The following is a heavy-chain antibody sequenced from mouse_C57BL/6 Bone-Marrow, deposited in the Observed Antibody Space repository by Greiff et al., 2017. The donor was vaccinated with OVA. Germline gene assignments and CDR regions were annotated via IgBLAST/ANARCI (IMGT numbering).Heavy chain of an antibody. Sequence: VQLQQSGAELARPGASVKMSCKASGYTFTSYTIHWVKQRPGQGLEWIGYIDPTNDYTNYNQKFKGKATLTADKSSSTAYMQLSSPTSEDSAVYYCTRGYYFDYWGQGTTLTVSS. V-gene: IGHV1-4*01. CDR2: IDPTNDYT. CDR3: TRGYYFDY. CDR1: GYTFTSYT. J-gene: IGHJ2*01.